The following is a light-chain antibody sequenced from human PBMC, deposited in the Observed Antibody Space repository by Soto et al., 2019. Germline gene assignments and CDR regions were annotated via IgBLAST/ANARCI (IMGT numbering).Light chain of an antibody. CDR2: EVS. CDR3: CSYAGSSTFGPYV. V-gene: IGLV2-23*02. CDR1: SSDVGIYNL. J-gene: IGLJ1*01. Sequence: QSALTQPASVSGSPGQSIAIFCTGTSSDVGIYNLVSWYQQHPGKAPKLMIYEVSKRPSGVSNRLSGSKSGNTASLTISGLQAEDEADYYCCSYAGSSTFGPYVFGTGTKVTVL.